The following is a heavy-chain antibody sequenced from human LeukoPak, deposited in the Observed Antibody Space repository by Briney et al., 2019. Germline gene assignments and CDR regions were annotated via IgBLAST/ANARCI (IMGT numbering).Heavy chain of an antibody. CDR3: ATDLHVIVPAAESNWFDP. D-gene: IGHD2-2*01. V-gene: IGHV3-23*01. CDR2: ISGSGGST. J-gene: IGHJ5*02. CDR1: GFTFSSYA. Sequence: GGSLRLSCAASGFTFSSYAMSWVRQAPGKGLEWVSAISGSGGSTYYADSMKGRFTISRDNSKNTLYLQMNSLRAEDTAVYYCATDLHVIVPAAESNWFDPWGQGTLVTVSS.